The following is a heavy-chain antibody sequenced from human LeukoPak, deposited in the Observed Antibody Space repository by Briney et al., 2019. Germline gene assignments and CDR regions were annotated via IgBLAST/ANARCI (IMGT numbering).Heavy chain of an antibody. Sequence: SETLSLTCTVSGGSISSGSYYWSWIRQPAGKGLEWIGRIYTSGSTNYNPSLKSRVTMSVDTSKNQFSLKLSSVTAADTAVYYCARVGGYSYVNYWGQGTLVTASS. CDR2: IYTSGST. CDR3: ARVGGYSYVNY. J-gene: IGHJ4*02. V-gene: IGHV4-61*02. D-gene: IGHD5-18*01. CDR1: GGSISSGSYY.